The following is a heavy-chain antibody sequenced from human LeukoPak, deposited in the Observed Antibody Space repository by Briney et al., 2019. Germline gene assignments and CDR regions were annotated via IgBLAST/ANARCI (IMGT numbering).Heavy chain of an antibody. CDR1: GFTFSSYA. V-gene: IGHV3-23*01. CDR3: AKSRLGTARSGWDFGY. D-gene: IGHD6-19*01. Sequence: GGSLRLSCAASGFTFSSYAMSWVRQAPGKGLEWVSAISGSGGSTYYADSVKGRFTISRDNSKNTLYLQMNSLRAEDTAVYYCAKSRLGTARSGWDFGYWGQGTLVTVSS. CDR2: ISGSGGST. J-gene: IGHJ4*02.